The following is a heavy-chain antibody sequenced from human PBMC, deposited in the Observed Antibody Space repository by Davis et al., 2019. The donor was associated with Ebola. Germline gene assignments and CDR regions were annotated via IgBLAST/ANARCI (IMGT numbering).Heavy chain of an antibody. V-gene: IGHV3-23*01. CDR1: GFTFSSRS. CDR3: AAATVTTVYFDY. J-gene: IGHJ4*02. CDR2: ISGSGGST. D-gene: IGHD4-17*01. Sequence: PGGSLRLSCAASGFTFSSRSMNWVRQAPGKGLEWVSVISGSGGSTYYADSVKGRFTISRDNSKNTLYLQMNSLRAEDTAVYYCAAATVTTVYFDYWGQETLVTVSS.